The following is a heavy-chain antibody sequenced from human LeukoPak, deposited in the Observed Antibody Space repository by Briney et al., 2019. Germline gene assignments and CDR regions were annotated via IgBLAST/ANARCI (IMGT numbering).Heavy chain of an antibody. CDR1: GGTFSSYA. V-gene: IGHV1-69*13. Sequence: SVKVSFKASGGTFSSYAISWVRQAPGQGLEWMGGIIPIFGTANYAQKFQGRVTTTADESTSTAYMELSSLRSEDTAVYYCARCGSGSGEVNYFDYWGQGTLVTVSS. D-gene: IGHD6-19*01. J-gene: IGHJ4*02. CDR3: ARCGSGSGEVNYFDY. CDR2: IIPIFGTA.